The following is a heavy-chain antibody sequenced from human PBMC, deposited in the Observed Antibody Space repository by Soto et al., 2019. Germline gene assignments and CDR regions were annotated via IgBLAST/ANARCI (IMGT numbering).Heavy chain of an antibody. CDR1: GFTFRSCA. V-gene: IGHV3-23*01. CDR2: IIDSGAST. Sequence: EVQLLESGGGLVQPGGSLRLSCAASGFTFRSCAMGWVRQAPGKGLEWVSDIIDSGASTYYADSVKGRFTISRDNSQSTLYLHMNGLRAEDTASYYCAKGRSYYYYDGVDVWGQGTTVTVSS. J-gene: IGHJ6*02. CDR3: AKGRSYYYYDGVDV.